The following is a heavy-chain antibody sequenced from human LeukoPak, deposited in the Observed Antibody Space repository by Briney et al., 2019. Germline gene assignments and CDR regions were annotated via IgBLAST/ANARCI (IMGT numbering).Heavy chain of an antibody. J-gene: IGHJ4*02. V-gene: IGHV1-69*13. D-gene: IGHD3-22*01. CDR2: IIPIFGTA. Sequence: GASVKVSCKASGGTFSSYAISWVRQAPGQGLEWMGGIIPIFGTANYAQKFQGRVTITADESTSTAYMELSSLRSEDTAVYYCARTYYYDSSGYFPYYFDYWGQGTLVTVSS. CDR1: GGTFSSYA. CDR3: ARTYYYDSSGYFPYYFDY.